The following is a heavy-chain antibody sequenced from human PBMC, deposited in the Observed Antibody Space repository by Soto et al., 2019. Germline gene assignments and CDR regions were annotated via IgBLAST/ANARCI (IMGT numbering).Heavy chain of an antibody. V-gene: IGHV3-23*01. J-gene: IGHJ4*02. CDR1: GFSMSNHA. CDR3: AREPKPFLTGYYDL. CDR2: ISSTGSKT. Sequence: GGSLRLSCIVSGFSMSNHALTWVRQAPGKGLEWVSSISSTGSKTYYADSIKGRFTISRDNSKNTVFLQMNSLRPDDMAFYFCAREPKPFLTGYYDLWGQGTLVTVSS. D-gene: IGHD3-9*01.